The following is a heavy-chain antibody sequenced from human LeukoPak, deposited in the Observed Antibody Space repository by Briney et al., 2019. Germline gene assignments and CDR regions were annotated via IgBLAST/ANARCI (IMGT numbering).Heavy chain of an antibody. CDR2: ISYSGST. Sequence: SETLSLTCTVSGGSIDSYYWSWIRQPPIKGLEWIEYISYSGSTKYNPSLNSRVTISVDTSKNQFSLNLSSVTAVDSALYYCERDNGTVWADGFDIWGQGAMVIVSS. CDR1: GGSIDSYY. J-gene: IGHJ3*02. V-gene: IGHV4-59*13. D-gene: IGHD5/OR15-5a*01. CDR3: ERDNGTVWADGFDI.